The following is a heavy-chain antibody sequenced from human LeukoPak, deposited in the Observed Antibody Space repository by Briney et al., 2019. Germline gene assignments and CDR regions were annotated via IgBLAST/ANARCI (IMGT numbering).Heavy chain of an antibody. Sequence: PGRSLRLSRAASGFTFSSYGMHWVRQAPGKGLEWVAVISYDGSNKYYADSVKGRFTISRDNSKNTLYLQMNSLRAEDTAVYYCARARYSGSLDYWGQGTLVTVSS. CDR1: GFTFSSYG. CDR2: ISYDGSNK. V-gene: IGHV3-30*03. CDR3: ARARYSGSLDY. D-gene: IGHD1-26*01. J-gene: IGHJ4*02.